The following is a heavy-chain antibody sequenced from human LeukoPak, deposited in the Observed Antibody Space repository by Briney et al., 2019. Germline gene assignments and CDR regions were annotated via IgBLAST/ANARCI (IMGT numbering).Heavy chain of an antibody. CDR2: ISGSGGST. CDR3: AKGDGIFDY. J-gene: IGHJ4*02. CDR1: GFTSSSHA. Sequence: GASLRPSCAASGFTSSSHAMSWVRQAPGKGLEWVSAISGSGGSTYYADSVKGRFTISRDNSKNTLYLQMNSLRAEDTAVYYCAKGDGIFDYWGQGTLVTVSS. V-gene: IGHV3-23*01.